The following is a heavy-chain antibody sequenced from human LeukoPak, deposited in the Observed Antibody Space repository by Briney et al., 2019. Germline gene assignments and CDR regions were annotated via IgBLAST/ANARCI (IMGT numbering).Heavy chain of an antibody. Sequence: GGSLRLSCAASGFTFSSYRMNWVRQAPGKGLEWVSSISSSSSYIYYADSVKGRFTISRDNAKNSLYLQMNSLRAEDTAVYYCARDLDFWSGYYIGPFDYWGQGTLVTVSS. V-gene: IGHV3-21*01. J-gene: IGHJ4*02. CDR1: GFTFSSYR. D-gene: IGHD3-3*01. CDR2: ISSSSSYI. CDR3: ARDLDFWSGYYIGPFDY.